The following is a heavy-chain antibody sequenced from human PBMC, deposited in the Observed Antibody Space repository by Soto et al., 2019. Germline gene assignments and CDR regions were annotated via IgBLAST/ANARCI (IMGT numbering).Heavy chain of an antibody. D-gene: IGHD4-17*01. CDR2: INHSGST. CDR3: ARRFYGDYYFDY. V-gene: IGHV4-34*01. CDR1: GGSFSGYY. Sequence: SETLSLTCAVYGGSFSGYYWSWIRQPPGRGLEWIGEINHSGSTNYNPSLKSRVTISVDTSKNQFSLKLSSVTAADTAVYYCARRFYGDYYFDYWGQGTLVTVSS. J-gene: IGHJ4*02.